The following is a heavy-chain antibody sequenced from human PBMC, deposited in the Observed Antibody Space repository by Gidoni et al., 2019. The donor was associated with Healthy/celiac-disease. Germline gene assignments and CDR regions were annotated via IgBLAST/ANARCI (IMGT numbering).Heavy chain of an antibody. CDR3: AKDRLNKPYDFWSGCTSLDY. D-gene: IGHD3-3*01. V-gene: IGHV3-23*01. J-gene: IGHJ4*02. CDR1: GFTFSSYA. Sequence: EVQLLESGGGLVQPGGSLRLSCAASGFTFSSYAMSWVRQAPGKGLEWVAAISGSGGSTYYADSVKGRFTISRDNPKNTLYLQMNSLRAEDTAVYYCAKDRLNKPYDFWSGCTSLDYWGQGTLVTVSS. CDR2: ISGSGGST.